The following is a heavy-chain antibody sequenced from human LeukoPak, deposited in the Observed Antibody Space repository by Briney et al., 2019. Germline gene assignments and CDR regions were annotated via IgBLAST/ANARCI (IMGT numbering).Heavy chain of an antibody. V-gene: IGHV4-34*01. CDR1: GGSFSGYY. D-gene: IGHD3-22*01. CDR3: ARGRAYYDSSGYDY. J-gene: IGHJ4*02. CDR2: INHSGST. Sequence: TSETLSLTCAVYGGSFSGYYWSWIRQPPGKGLEWIGEINHSGSTNYNPSLKSRVTISVDTSKNQLSLKLSSVTAADTAVYYCARGRAYYDSSGYDYWGQGTLVTVSS.